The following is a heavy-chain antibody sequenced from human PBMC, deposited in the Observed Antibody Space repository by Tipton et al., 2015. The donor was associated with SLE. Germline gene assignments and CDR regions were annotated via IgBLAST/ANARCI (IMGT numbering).Heavy chain of an antibody. CDR1: GFSITSGFN. D-gene: IGHD4-11*01. CDR3: ARRTYYSNRRYYYMDV. CDR2: IYHTGTT. V-gene: IGHV4-38-2*02. Sequence: TLSLTCTVSGFSITSGFNWGWIRQPPGKGLEWIGIIYHTGTTYYNPSLKSRVTISVDTSKNQFSLKLSSVTAADTAVYYCARRTYYSNRRYYYMDVWGKGATVTVSS. J-gene: IGHJ6*03.